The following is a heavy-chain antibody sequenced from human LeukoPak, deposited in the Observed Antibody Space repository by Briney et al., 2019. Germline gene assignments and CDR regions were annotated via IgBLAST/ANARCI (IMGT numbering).Heavy chain of an antibody. CDR3: ARGGVGQFDP. CDR1: GYTFINFG. J-gene: IGHJ5*02. Sequence: ASVKVSCTASGYTFINFGVSWVRQVPGQGLEWMGRVNTRNGNTDYAQDFQGRVSFTADSSAGTAYMELTSLTSDDTAVYYCARGGVGQFDPWGQGTLVIVSS. D-gene: IGHD1-26*01. CDR2: VNTRNGNT. V-gene: IGHV1-18*01.